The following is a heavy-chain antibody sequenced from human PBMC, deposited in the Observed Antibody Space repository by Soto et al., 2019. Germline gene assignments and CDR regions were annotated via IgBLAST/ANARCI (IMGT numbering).Heavy chain of an antibody. CDR1: GGSISSDGYY. J-gene: IGHJ4*02. D-gene: IGHD4-17*01. V-gene: IGHV4-31*03. Sequence: QVQLQESGPGLVRPSQTLSLTCTVSGGSISSDGYYWSWIRQHPGKGLEWIGYIYYSGSTYYNPSLKSRVTISVDTSKNQFSLKLSSVTAADTAVYYCARFRTTVTTFDYWGQGTLVTVSS. CDR2: IYYSGST. CDR3: ARFRTTVTTFDY.